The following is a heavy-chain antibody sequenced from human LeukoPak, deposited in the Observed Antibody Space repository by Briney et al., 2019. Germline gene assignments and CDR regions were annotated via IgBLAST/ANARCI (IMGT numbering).Heavy chain of an antibody. J-gene: IGHJ4*02. D-gene: IGHD3-22*01. V-gene: IGHV1-18*01. CDR3: ARDPATGNYYDSSGYDFDY. CDR2: ISAYNGNT. CDR1: VYTFTNYG. Sequence: ASVKVSCKASVYTFTNYGISWVRQAPGQGLEWMGWISAYNGNTNYAQKLQGRVTMTTDTSTSTAYMELRSLRSDDTAVYYCARDPATGNYYDSSGYDFDYWGQGTLVTVSS.